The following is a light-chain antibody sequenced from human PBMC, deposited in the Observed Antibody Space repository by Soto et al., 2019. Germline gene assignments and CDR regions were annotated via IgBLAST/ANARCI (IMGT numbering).Light chain of an antibody. V-gene: IGKV1-16*01. J-gene: IGKJ5*01. Sequence: DIQMTQSPSSLSASVGDRVTITCRASQAISNYVAWFQQKPGKAPKSLIYGASSLRSGVPSTFSGSGSGTDFTLTISNLQPEDFATYYCQHYNTYPFTFGQGTRLEI. CDR3: QHYNTYPFT. CDR1: QAISNY. CDR2: GAS.